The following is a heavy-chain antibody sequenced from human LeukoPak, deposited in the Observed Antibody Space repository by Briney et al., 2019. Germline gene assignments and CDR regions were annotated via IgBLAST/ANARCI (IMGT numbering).Heavy chain of an antibody. CDR2: IYYSGST. CDR1: GGSISSSSYY. V-gene: IGHV4-39*07. Sequence: SETLSLTCTVSGGSISSSSYYWGWMRQPPGKWLEWIGSIYYSGSTYYNPSLKSRVTISVDTSKNQFSLKLSSVTAADTAVYYCAREIGDYYDSSGYYPNWFDPWGQGTLVTVSS. J-gene: IGHJ5*02. D-gene: IGHD3-22*01. CDR3: AREIGDYYDSSGYYPNWFDP.